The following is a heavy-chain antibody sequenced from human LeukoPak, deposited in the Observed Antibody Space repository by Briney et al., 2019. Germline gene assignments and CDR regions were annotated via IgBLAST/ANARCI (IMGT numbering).Heavy chain of an antibody. J-gene: IGHJ4*02. CDR2: FDPEDGET. Sequence: ASVKVSCKVSGYTLTELSMHWVRQAPGKGLEWMGGFDPEDGETIYAQKFQGRVTMTEDTSTDTAYMELSSLRSEDTAVYYCATSPPKGYFDWPLPPLDYWGQGTLVTVSS. CDR3: ATSPPKGYFDWPLPPLDY. V-gene: IGHV1-24*01. D-gene: IGHD3-9*01. CDR1: GYTLTELS.